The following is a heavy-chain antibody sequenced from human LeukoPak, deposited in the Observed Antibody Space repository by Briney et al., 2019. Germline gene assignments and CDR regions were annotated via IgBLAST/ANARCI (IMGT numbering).Heavy chain of an antibody. CDR1: GFTFSSYA. CDR3: ASGYRGPYYYYGMDV. J-gene: IGHJ6*02. Sequence: GGSLRLSCAAPGFTFSSYAMHWVRQAPGKGLEWVAVISYDGSNKYYADSVKGRFTISRDNSKNTLYLQMNSLRAEDTAVYYCASGYRGPYYYYGMDVWGQGTTVTVSS. D-gene: IGHD5-12*01. CDR2: ISYDGSNK. V-gene: IGHV3-30-3*01.